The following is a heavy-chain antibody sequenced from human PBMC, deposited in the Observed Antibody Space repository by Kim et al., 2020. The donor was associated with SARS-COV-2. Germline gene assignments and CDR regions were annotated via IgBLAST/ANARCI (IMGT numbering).Heavy chain of an antibody. V-gene: IGHV7-4-1*02. D-gene: IGHD3-3*01. CDR2: INTNTGNP. J-gene: IGHJ5*02. CDR1: GYTFTSYA. CDR3: ARVAETYYDFWSGYYTGWFDP. Sequence: ASVKVSCKASGYTFTSYAMNWVRQAPGQGLEWMGWINTNTGNPTYAQGFTGRFVFSLDTSVSTAYLQISSLKAEDTAVYYCARVAETYYDFWSGYYTGWFDPCRQRTLATVSS.